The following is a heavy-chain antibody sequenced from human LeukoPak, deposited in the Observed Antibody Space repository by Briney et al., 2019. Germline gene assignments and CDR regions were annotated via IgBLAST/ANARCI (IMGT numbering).Heavy chain of an antibody. CDR1: GFTFSSYA. D-gene: IGHD3-22*01. CDR2: ISYDGSNK. J-gene: IGHJ4*02. CDR3: ARSSSGFIMIVVVIDY. Sequence: PGGSLRLSCAASGFTFSSYAMHWVRQAPGKGLEWVAVISYDGSNKYYADSVKGRFTISRDNSKNTLYLQMNSLRAEDTAVYYCARSSSGFIMIVVVIDYWGQGTLVTVSS. V-gene: IGHV3-30*04.